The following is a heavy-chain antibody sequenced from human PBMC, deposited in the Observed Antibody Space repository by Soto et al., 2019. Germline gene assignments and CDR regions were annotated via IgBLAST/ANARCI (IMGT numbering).Heavy chain of an antibody. CDR2: IYHSGST. D-gene: IGHD3-10*01. Sequence: NPSETLSLTCAVSGYSISSGYYWGWIRQPPGKGLEWIGSIYHSGSTYYNPSLKSRVTISVDTSKNQFSLKLSSVTAADTAVYYCARGVAGQLTYYYYGMDVWGQGTTVTVSS. CDR1: GYSISSGYY. J-gene: IGHJ6*02. CDR3: ARGVAGQLTYYYYGMDV. V-gene: IGHV4-38-2*01.